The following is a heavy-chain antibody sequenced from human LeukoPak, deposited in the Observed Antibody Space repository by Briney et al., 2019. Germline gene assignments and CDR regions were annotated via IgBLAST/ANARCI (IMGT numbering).Heavy chain of an antibody. V-gene: IGHV1-69*13. J-gene: IGHJ6*04. CDR3: AGGPKKGYCSSTSCYSNYYYYGMDV. Sequence: SVKVSCKASGGTFSSYAISWVRQAPGQGLEWMGGIIPIFGTANYAQKFQGRVTITADESTSTAYMELSSLRSEDTAVYYCAGGPKKGYCSSTSCYSNYYYYGMDVWGKGTTVTVSS. D-gene: IGHD2-2*02. CDR1: GGTFSSYA. CDR2: IIPIFGTA.